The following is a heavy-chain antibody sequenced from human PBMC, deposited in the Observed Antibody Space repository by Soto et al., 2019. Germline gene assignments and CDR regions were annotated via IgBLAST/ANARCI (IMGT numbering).Heavy chain of an antibody. J-gene: IGHJ4*02. CDR1: GGSVSSASHY. CDR3: ARTDRYQRSSCSDY. V-gene: IGHV4-61*01. D-gene: IGHD2-2*01. CDR2: IYYSGST. Sequence: SETLSLTCTVSGGSVSSASHYWSWIRQPPGKGLEWIGYIYYSGSTTYNPSLKSRVTISIDTSKRQFSLKLTSVTAADTAVYYWARTDRYQRSSCSDYWRQRTRVTVSS.